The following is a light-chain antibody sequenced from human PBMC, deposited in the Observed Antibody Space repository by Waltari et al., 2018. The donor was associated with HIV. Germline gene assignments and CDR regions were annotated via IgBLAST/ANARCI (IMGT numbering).Light chain of an antibody. Sequence: EIVLTQSPGTLSLSPGERATLSRRASQSVSSAFLAWYQKKPGQAPSLLIHGAAKRAVGIPDRISGSGPGTDFTVSLSRLEPDDFAIYYCRQNGSSALTFGGGTKVEIK. CDR3: RQNGSSALT. CDR1: QSVSSAF. CDR2: GAA. J-gene: IGKJ4*01. V-gene: IGKV3-20*01.